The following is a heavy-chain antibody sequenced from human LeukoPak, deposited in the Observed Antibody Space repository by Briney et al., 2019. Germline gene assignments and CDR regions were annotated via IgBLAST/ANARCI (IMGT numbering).Heavy chain of an antibody. CDR3: ARVGREYGDAYYFYAMDV. Sequence: PGGSLRLSCAASGFSCSNYSMNWVRQAPGKGLEWVSFISSSSNTIYYADSVKGRFTISRDNAKNSLYLQMNSLRAEDTAVYYCARVGREYGDAYYFYAMDVWGQGTTITVSS. CDR2: ISSSSNTI. J-gene: IGHJ6*02. CDR1: GFSCSNYS. D-gene: IGHD4-17*01. V-gene: IGHV3-48*01.